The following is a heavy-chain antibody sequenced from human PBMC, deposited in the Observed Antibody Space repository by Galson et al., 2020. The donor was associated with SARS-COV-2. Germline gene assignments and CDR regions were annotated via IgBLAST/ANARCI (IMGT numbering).Heavy chain of an antibody. Sequence: SQTLSLTCTVSGGSIGSGGYFWTWVRQHPGKGLECIGYISDSGITYYNPSLKSRVSISIDTSKNQFSLKMTSVTAADTAVYFCASGFDSGTYYNYYYYYAMDVWGQGTTVTVSS. CDR3: ASGFDSGTYYNYYYYYAMDV. CDR2: ISDSGIT. V-gene: IGHV4-31*03. D-gene: IGHD3-10*01. J-gene: IGHJ6*02. CDR1: GGSIGSGGYF.